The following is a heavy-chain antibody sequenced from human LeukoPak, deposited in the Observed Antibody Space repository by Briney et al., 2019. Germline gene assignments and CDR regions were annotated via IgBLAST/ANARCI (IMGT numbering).Heavy chain of an antibody. D-gene: IGHD1-7*01. Sequence: GRSLRLSCAASGFTFSSYGMHWVRQAPGKGLEWVAVISYDGSNKYYADSVKGRFTISRDNAKNTLYLQMNSLRAEDTAVYYCARDDFRITGTTNWGQGTLVTVSS. CDR1: GFTFSSYG. CDR3: ARDDFRITGTTN. J-gene: IGHJ4*02. CDR2: ISYDGSNK. V-gene: IGHV3-30*03.